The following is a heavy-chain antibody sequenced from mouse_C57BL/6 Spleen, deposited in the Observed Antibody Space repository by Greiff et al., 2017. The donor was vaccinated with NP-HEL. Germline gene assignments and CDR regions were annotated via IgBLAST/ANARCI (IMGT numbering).Heavy chain of an antibody. J-gene: IGHJ3*01. Sequence: EVQLQQSGPELVKPGASVKIPCKASGYTFTDYNMDWVKQSHGKSLEWIGDINPNNGGTIYNQKFKGKATLTVDKSSSTAYMELRSLTSEDTAVYYCAREDDYDGGAWFAYWGQGTLVTVSA. V-gene: IGHV1-18*01. CDR2: INPNNGGT. D-gene: IGHD2-4*01. CDR3: AREDDYDGGAWFAY. CDR1: GYTFTDYN.